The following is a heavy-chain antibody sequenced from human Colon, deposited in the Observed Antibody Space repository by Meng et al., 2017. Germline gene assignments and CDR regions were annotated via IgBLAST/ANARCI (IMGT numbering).Heavy chain of an antibody. J-gene: IGHJ4*02. CDR2: MWSDGNKK. CDR1: GFTFKYYG. CDR3: ARDNDGSSHYSVFDY. Sequence: GESLKISCSTSGFTFKYYGMHWVRQAPGKGLEWVAVMWSDGNKKYYADSVKGRFTVSRDNSKNTVYLQMNSLRVEDTAVYYCARDNDGSSHYSVFDYWGQGTLVTVSS. D-gene: IGHD3-22*01. V-gene: IGHV3-33*01.